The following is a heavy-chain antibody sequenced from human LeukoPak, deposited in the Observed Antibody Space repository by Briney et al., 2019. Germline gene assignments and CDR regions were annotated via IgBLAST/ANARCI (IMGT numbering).Heavy chain of an antibody. J-gene: IGHJ5*02. Sequence: SETLSLTCAVYGGSFSGYYWSWIRQPPGKGLEWIGEINHSGSTNYNPSLKSRVTISVDTSKNQFSLKLSSVTAADTAVYYCARAYGSGSYYKAWDQGTLVTVSS. CDR3: ARAYGSGSYYKA. D-gene: IGHD3-10*01. CDR2: INHSGST. V-gene: IGHV4-34*01. CDR1: GGSFSGYY.